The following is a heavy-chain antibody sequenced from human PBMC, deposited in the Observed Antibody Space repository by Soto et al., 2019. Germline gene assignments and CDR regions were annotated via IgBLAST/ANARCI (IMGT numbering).Heavy chain of an antibody. V-gene: IGHV1-69*12. J-gene: IGHJ4*02. CDR1: GGTFSSYA. D-gene: IGHD3-9*01. CDR2: IIPIFGTA. Sequence: QVQLVQSGAEVKKPGSSVKVSCKASGGTFSSYAISWVRQAPGQGLEWMGGIIPIFGTANYAQKFQGRVTITADESTSTAYMELSRLRSEDTAVYYCARQTRYYDILTGGFDYWGQGTLVTVSS. CDR3: ARQTRYYDILTGGFDY.